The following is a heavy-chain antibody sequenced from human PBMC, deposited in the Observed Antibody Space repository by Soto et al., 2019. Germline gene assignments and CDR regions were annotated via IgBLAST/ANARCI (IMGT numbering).Heavy chain of an antibody. CDR1: GGSFSGYY. D-gene: IGHD6-13*01. CDR2: INHSGST. J-gene: IGHJ6*03. Sequence: SETLSLTCAVYGGSFSGYYWSWIRQPPGKGLEWIGEINHSGSTNYNPSLKSRVTISVDTSKNQFSLKLSSVTAADTAVYYCARGPIAAAGTRLYYYYYYMDVWGKGTTVTVSS. V-gene: IGHV4-34*01. CDR3: ARGPIAAAGTRLYYYYYYMDV.